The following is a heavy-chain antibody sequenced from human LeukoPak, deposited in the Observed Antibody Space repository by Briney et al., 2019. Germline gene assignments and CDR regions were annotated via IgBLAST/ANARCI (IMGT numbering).Heavy chain of an antibody. CDR1: GFTFSSYA. J-gene: IGHJ4*02. V-gene: IGHV3-30-3*01. CDR2: ISYDGSNK. Sequence: GGSLGLSCAASGFTFSSYAMHWVRQAPGKGLEWVAVISYDGSNKYYADSVKGRFTISRDNSKNTLYLQMNSLRAEDTAVYYCARAGYYYDSSGYCDYWGQGTLVTVSS. D-gene: IGHD3-22*01. CDR3: ARAGYYYDSSGYCDY.